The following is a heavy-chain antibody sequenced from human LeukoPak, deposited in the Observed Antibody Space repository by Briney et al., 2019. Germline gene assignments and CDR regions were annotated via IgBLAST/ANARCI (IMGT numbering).Heavy chain of an antibody. CDR3: ARGQMSYYDFWSGYSSDAFDI. V-gene: IGHV4-38-2*01. D-gene: IGHD3-3*01. CDR1: GYSISSGYY. Sequence: SETLSLTCAVSGYSISSGYYWGWIRQPPGKGLEWIGSIYHSGSTNYNPSLKSRVTISVDTSKNQFSLKLSSVTAADTAVYYCARGQMSYYDFWSGYSSDAFDIWGQGTMVTVSS. CDR2: IYHSGST. J-gene: IGHJ3*02.